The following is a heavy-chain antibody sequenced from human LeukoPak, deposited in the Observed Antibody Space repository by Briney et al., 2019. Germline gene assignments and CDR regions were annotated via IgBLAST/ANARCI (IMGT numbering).Heavy chain of an antibody. Sequence: SETLSLTCTVSGGSISSYYWSWIRQPPGKGLEWIGYIYYSGSTNYNPSLKSRVTMSVDTSKNQFSLKLSSVTAADTAVYYCARDPRCSGGSCYDWFDPWGQGTLVTVSS. V-gene: IGHV4-59*12. CDR2: IYYSGST. J-gene: IGHJ5*02. CDR3: ARDPRCSGGSCYDWFDP. D-gene: IGHD2-15*01. CDR1: GGSISSYY.